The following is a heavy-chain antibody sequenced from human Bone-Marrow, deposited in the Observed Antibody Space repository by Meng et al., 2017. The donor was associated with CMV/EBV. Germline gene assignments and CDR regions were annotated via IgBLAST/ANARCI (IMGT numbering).Heavy chain of an antibody. CDR2: ISYDGSNK. J-gene: IGHJ4*02. CDR3: ARDGHSSVDY. D-gene: IGHD3-22*01. Sequence: SCAASGFTFSSYAMHWVRQATGKGLEWVAVISYDGSNKYYADSVKGRFTISRDNSKNTLYLQMNSLRAEDTAVYYCARDGHSSVDYWGQGTLVTVSS. CDR1: GFTFSSYA. V-gene: IGHV3-30*14.